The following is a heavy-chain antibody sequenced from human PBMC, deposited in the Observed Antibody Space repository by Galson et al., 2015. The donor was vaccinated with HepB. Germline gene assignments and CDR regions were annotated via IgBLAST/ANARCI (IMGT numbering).Heavy chain of an antibody. CDR3: ARGWIAVADLNWFDP. D-gene: IGHD6-19*01. CDR1: GYTFTGYY. Sequence: SVKVSCKASGYTFTGYYMHWVRQAPGQGLEWMGWINPNSGGTNYAQKFQGRVTMTRDTSISTAYMELSRLRSDDTAVYYCARGWIAVADLNWFDPWGQGTLVTVSS. J-gene: IGHJ5*02. CDR2: INPNSGGT. V-gene: IGHV1-2*02.